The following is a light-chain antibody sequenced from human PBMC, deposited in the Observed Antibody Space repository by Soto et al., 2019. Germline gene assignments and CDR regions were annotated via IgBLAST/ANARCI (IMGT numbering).Light chain of an antibody. J-gene: IGLJ2*01. V-gene: IGLV2-8*01. Sequence: QSALTQPPSASGSPGQSVTISCTGTSGDVGSNTYVSWYQKHPGKAPKLIIYEVAKRPAGVPDRFSGSKSGNTASLTVSGLKAADEAEYYCSSYAPTTNLFGGGTKLTV. CDR1: SGDVGSNTY. CDR3: SSYAPTTNL. CDR2: EVA.